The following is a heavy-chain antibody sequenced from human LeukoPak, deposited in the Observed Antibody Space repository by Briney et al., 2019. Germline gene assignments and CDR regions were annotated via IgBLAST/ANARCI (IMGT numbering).Heavy chain of an antibody. CDR2: INPNSGGT. V-gene: IGHV1-2*02. Sequence: ASVKVSCKASGYTFTGYYMHWVRQAPGQGLEWMGWINPNSGGTNYAQKFQGRVTMTRDTSISTAYMELSRLRSDDTAVYYCAPRASITMVRGVRTDFDYWGQGTLVTVSS. CDR3: APRASITMVRGVRTDFDY. J-gene: IGHJ4*02. CDR1: GYTFTGYY. D-gene: IGHD3-10*01.